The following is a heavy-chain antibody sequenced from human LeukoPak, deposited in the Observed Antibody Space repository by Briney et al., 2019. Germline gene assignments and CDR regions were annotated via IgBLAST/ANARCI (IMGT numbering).Heavy chain of an antibody. CDR3: ARDSSGYSRFDP. CDR1: GGSISSGGYY. J-gene: IGHJ5*02. D-gene: IGHD3-22*01. Sequence: SETLSLTCTVSGGSISSGGYYWSWIRQHPGKGLEWIGYIYYCGSTYYNPSLKSRVTISVDTSKNQFSVKLSSVTAADTAVYYCARDSSGYSRFDPWGQGTLVTVSS. CDR2: IYYCGST. V-gene: IGHV4-31*03.